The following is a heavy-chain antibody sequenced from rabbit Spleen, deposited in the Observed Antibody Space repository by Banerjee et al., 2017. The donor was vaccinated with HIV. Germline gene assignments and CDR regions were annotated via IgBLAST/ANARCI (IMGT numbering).Heavy chain of an antibody. D-gene: IGHD1-1*01. J-gene: IGHJ4*01. V-gene: IGHV1S45*01. Sequence: QEQVEESGGGLVKPGGTLTLTCKASGIDFSSGYDMCWVRQAPGKGLEWVACIGAGSSGSTYYASWAKGRYTFSVTSSTTVTLEMTSLTAADTATYFCARDLPGVIGWNFGWWGQGTLVTVS. CDR2: IGAGSSGST. CDR1: GIDFSSGYD. CDR3: ARDLPGVIGWNFGW.